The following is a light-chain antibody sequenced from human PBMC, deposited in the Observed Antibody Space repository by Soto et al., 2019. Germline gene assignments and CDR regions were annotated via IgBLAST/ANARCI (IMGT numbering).Light chain of an antibody. CDR1: ESIRNN. CDR2: AAS. J-gene: IGKJ1*01. Sequence: DIQMTLSPYSLSASVGDRVTITCRASESIRNNLNWYQQKPGKAPKLLIYAASTLQSGVPSRFSGGGSGTEFTLTIGSLQPEDFTTYYCQQTYRTPRGSFGQGTQVEF. CDR3: QQTYRTPRGS. V-gene: IGKV1-39*01.